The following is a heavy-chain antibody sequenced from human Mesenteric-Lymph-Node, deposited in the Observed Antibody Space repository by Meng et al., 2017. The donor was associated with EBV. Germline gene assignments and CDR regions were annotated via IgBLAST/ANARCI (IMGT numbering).Heavy chain of an antibody. CDR1: GGSFSGYH. Sequence: QVRQWGAGLLEPSETLPLTCEASGGSFSGYHWSWIRQPPGKGLEYIGEISQSGDTTYNPSLKSRVTISVDRSRNQFSLKMASVTAADTAVYYCARGAIFGIVITYFDYWSQGTLVTVSS. D-gene: IGHD3-3*02. CDR3: ARGAIFGIVITYFDY. J-gene: IGHJ4*02. V-gene: IGHV4-34*01. CDR2: ISQSGDT.